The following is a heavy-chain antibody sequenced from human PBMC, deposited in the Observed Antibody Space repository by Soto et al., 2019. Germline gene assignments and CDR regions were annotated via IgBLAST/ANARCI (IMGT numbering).Heavy chain of an antibody. D-gene: IGHD3-10*01. CDR1: GDSISTSNYY. J-gene: IGHJ4*02. V-gene: IGHV4-39*01. CDR3: ARHEEYYGSGSYFDF. CDR2: IYYSGST. Sequence: SETLSLTCTVSGDSISTSNYYWGWIPQPPGKGLEWIGSIYYSGSTYYNPSLKSRVTISVDTSKNQFSLKLTSVTAADTALYYCARHEEYYGSGSYFDFWAQGTLVT.